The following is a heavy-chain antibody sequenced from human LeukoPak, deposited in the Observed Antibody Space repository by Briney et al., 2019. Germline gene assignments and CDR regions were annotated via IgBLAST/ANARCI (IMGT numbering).Heavy chain of an antibody. D-gene: IGHD6-19*01. CDR1: GFTLRSNW. J-gene: IGHJ4*02. CDR2: IKQDGSHK. Sequence: GGSLRLSCAASGFTLRSNWMSWVRQAPGKGLDGVANIKQDGSHKNYADSVKGRFTISRDNAKNSLYLQMNSLRVEDTAVYYCARERPESSGWDWGQGTLVPVSS. CDR3: ARERPESSGWD. V-gene: IGHV3-7*01.